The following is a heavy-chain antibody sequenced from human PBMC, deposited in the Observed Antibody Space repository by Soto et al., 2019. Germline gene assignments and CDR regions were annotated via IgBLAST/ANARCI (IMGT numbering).Heavy chain of an antibody. CDR2: ISGSGEKT. CDR1: GFNFSYNA. J-gene: IGHJ5*02. V-gene: IGHV3-23*01. Sequence: HPGGSMRLSCVASGFNFSYNAMSWVRQAPGKGLQWVSTISGSGEKTYYADSVKGRFTISSDRSKNTLYLQMDSLRADDTAFYYCAKDPRPPRPTIFGVVIIPLWDNWFDPWGQGTLVTVSS. D-gene: IGHD3-3*01. CDR3: AKDPRPPRPTIFGVVIIPLWDNWFDP.